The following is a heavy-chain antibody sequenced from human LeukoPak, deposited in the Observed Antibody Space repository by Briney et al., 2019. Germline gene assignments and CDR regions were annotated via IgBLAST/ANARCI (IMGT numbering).Heavy chain of an antibody. J-gene: IGHJ4*02. CDR3: AREGLYSSSWYVFDY. CDR2: INGDGSST. Sequence: GGSLRLSCAAPGFTFSNYWMHWVRQAPGKGLVWVSRINGDGSSTRYADSVKGRFTISRGNAKNTLYLQMNSLRAEDTAVYYCAREGLYSSSWYVFDYWGQGTLVTVSS. CDR1: GFTFSNYW. V-gene: IGHV3-74*01. D-gene: IGHD6-13*01.